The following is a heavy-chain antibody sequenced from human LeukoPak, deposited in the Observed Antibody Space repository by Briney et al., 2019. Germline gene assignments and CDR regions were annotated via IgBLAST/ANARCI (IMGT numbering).Heavy chain of an antibody. CDR2: IYHSGST. CDR3: ARDVVAAAGSWDY. Sequence: SETLSLTCTVSGGSISSSSYYWGWIRQPPGKGLEWIGEIYHSGSTNYNPSLKSRVTMSVDTSKNQFSLNLSSVTAADTAVYYCARDVVAAAGSWDYWGQGTLVTVSS. CDR1: GGSISSSSYY. D-gene: IGHD6-13*01. V-gene: IGHV4-39*07. J-gene: IGHJ4*02.